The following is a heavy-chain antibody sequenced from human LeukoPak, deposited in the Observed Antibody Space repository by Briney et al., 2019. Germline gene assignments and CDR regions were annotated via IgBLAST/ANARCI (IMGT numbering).Heavy chain of an antibody. D-gene: IGHD1-26*01. CDR3: ARSFRVGATEVDAFDI. V-gene: IGHV4-59*12. CDR1: GGSISSYY. CDR2: IYYSGST. J-gene: IGHJ3*02. Sequence: PSETLSLTCTVSGGSISSYYWNWIRQAPGKGLEWIGYIYYSGSTNYNPSLKSRVTISVDTSKNQFSLKLSSVTAADTAVYYCARSFRVGATEVDAFDIWGQGTMVTVSS.